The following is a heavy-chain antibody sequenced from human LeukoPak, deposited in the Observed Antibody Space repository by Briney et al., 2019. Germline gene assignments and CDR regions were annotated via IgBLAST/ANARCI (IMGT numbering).Heavy chain of an antibody. CDR3: ARDPRSGYSGYDVGYYFDY. CDR2: IWYDGSNK. V-gene: IGHV3-33*01. CDR1: GFTFSSYD. J-gene: IGHJ4*02. Sequence: GGSLRLSCAASGFTFSSYDMHWVRQAPGKGLEWVAVIWYDGSNKYYADSVKGRFTISRDNSKNTLYLQMNSLRAEDTAVYYCARDPRSGYSGYDVGYYFDYWGQGTLVTVSS. D-gene: IGHD5-12*01.